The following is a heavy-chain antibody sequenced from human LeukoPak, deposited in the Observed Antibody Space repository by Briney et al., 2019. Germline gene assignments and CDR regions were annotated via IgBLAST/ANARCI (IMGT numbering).Heavy chain of an antibody. Sequence: GGSLSLSCAASGFTFSSYAMSWVRRATGKGREWVSSISGSGGSTYYADPVKGRFTISRDKSKNKLYLQMNSLRAADTAVYYCATAGSSSGYLFVCYWGQGTLVTVSS. CDR3: ATAGSSSGYLFVCY. J-gene: IGHJ4*02. CDR2: ISGSGGST. V-gene: IGHV3-23*01. D-gene: IGHD3-22*01. CDR1: GFTFSSYA.